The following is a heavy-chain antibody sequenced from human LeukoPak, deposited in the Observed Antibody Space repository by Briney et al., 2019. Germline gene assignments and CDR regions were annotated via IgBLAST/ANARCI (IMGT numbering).Heavy chain of an antibody. CDR1: GYSISSGYY. D-gene: IGHD3-22*01. CDR2: VYHSGST. Sequence: TSETLSLTCAVSGYSISSGYYWGWIRQPPGQGPEWIGSVYHSGSTYYNPSLKSRVTISVDTSKNQFSLKLSSVTAADTAVYYCARHGNYYDTSQSDPWGQGTLVTVSS. V-gene: IGHV4-38-2*01. J-gene: IGHJ5*02. CDR3: ARHGNYYDTSQSDP.